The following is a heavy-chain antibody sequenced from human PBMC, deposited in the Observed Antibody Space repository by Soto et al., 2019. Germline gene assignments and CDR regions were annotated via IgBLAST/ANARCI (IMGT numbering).Heavy chain of an antibody. CDR2: MYYSGTT. V-gene: IGHV4-39*01. CDR3: AVVDSTGNWFAP. D-gene: IGHD3-22*01. CDR1: GGSISSSDFY. J-gene: IGHJ5*02. Sequence: QLQLQESGPGLVKPSETLSLTCTVSGGSISSSDFYWGWLRQPPGKGLDFIGSMYYSGTTYYNPSLKNRITISVDPSKNQFSLKLISVTAADTAVYYCAVVDSTGNWFAPWGQGALVTVSS.